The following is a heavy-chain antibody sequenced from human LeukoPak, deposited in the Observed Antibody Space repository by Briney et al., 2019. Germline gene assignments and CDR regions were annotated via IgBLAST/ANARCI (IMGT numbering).Heavy chain of an antibody. CDR2: IYYSGST. D-gene: IGHD2-15*01. J-gene: IGHJ5*02. CDR3: ARQVVEGWFDH. V-gene: IGHV4-39*01. CDR1: GGSVSISSYY. Sequence: SETLSLTCPVAGGSVSISSYYWGWILQPPWKGLEWIGSIYYSGSTYYTPYLKSRVTISVDKSKNQFYLKLSSVTAEDTAVYYCARQVVEGWFDHWGQGTLVTVSS.